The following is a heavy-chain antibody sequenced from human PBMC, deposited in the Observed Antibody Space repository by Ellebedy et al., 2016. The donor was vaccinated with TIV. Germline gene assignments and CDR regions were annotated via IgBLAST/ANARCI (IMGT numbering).Heavy chain of an antibody. Sequence: SETLSLTXAVSGGSISSSNWWSWVRQPPGKGLEWIGEIYHSGSTNYNPSLKSRVTISVDKSKNQFSLKLSSVAAADTAVYYCARDDVVVVTAIRDYYYYYGMDVWGQGTTVTVSS. CDR1: GGSISSSNW. CDR2: IYHSGST. J-gene: IGHJ6*02. V-gene: IGHV4-4*02. CDR3: ARDDVVVVTAIRDYYYYYGMDV. D-gene: IGHD2-21*02.